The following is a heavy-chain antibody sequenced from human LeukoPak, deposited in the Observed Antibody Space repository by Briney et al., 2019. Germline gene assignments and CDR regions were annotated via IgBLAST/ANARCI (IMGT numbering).Heavy chain of an antibody. J-gene: IGHJ4*02. CDR2: ISGSGGST. D-gene: IGHD6-13*01. Sequence: PGGSLRLSCAASGFTFSSYAMSWVRQAPGKGLEWVTAISGSGGSTYYVDSVKGRFTISRDNSKNTLYLQMNSLRAEDTAVYYCAKPYSSSWYDFDYWGQGTLVTVSS. V-gene: IGHV3-23*01. CDR1: GFTFSSYA. CDR3: AKPYSSSWYDFDY.